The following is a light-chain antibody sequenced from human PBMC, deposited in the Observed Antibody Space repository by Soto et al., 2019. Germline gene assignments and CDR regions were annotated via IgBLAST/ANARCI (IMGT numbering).Light chain of an antibody. CDR1: QSVSIN. J-gene: IGKJ2*01. Sequence: EIVMTQSPATLSVSPGERATLSCRASQSVSINLAWYQQKPGQAPRILIYGASTRATGIPARFSGSGSGTEFTLTISSLQSEDFAVYYCQQYNNWPLYTFGQGTKLEIK. CDR3: QQYNNWPLYT. V-gene: IGKV3-15*01. CDR2: GAS.